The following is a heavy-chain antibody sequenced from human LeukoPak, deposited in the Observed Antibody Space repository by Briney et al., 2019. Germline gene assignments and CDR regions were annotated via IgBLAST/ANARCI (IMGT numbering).Heavy chain of an antibody. J-gene: IGHJ4*02. CDR3: AKGSNDSSGYCLDY. CDR2: ISYDGSNK. V-gene: IGHV3-30*18. Sequence: GGSLRLSCAASGFTFSSYGMHWVRQAPGKGLEWVAVISYDGSNKYYADSVKGRFTISRDNSKNTLYLQMNSLRAEDTAVYYCAKGSNDSSGYCLDYWGQGTLVTVSS. CDR1: GFTFSSYG. D-gene: IGHD3-22*01.